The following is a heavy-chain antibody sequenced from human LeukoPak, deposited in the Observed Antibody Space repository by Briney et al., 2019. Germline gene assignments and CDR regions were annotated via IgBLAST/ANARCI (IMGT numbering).Heavy chain of an antibody. CDR3: ASGLELDY. CDR2: IKQDGSEK. J-gene: IGHJ4*02. V-gene: IGHV3-7*03. Sequence: GGSLRLSCAASGFTFSSYWMRWVRQAPGKGLEWVANIKQDGSEKNYVDSVKGRFTISRDNAKNSLYLQMNSLRAEDTAVYYCASGLELDYWGQGALVTVSS. CDR1: GFTFSSYW.